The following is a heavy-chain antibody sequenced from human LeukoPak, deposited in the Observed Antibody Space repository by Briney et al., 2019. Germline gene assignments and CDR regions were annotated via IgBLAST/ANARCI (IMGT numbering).Heavy chain of an antibody. CDR3: ASHLWLWSREGFDY. D-gene: IGHD5-18*01. Sequence: PGGSLRLSCAASGFTFSSYSMNWVRQAPGKGLKWVSAISGSGGSTYYADSVKGRFTISRDNSKNTLYLQMNSLRAEDTAVYYCASHLWLWSREGFDYWGQGTLVTVSS. CDR2: ISGSGGST. V-gene: IGHV3-23*01. CDR1: GFTFSSYS. J-gene: IGHJ4*02.